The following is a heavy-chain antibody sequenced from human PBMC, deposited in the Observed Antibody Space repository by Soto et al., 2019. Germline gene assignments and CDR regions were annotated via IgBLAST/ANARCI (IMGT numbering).Heavy chain of an antibody. CDR3: ARGLISGSHYSGGWYYFDS. CDR1: GGSFSGYI. V-gene: IGHV4-34*01. J-gene: IGHJ4*02. D-gene: IGHD1-26*01. Sequence: QVQLQQWGAGLLKPSETLSLTCAVYGGSFSGYIWSWIRQTPGKGLQWIGQISHSGSANYNPSLKSRVTRSVRTSNSQFALELSSVTAADTAVHYCARGLISGSHYSGGWYYFDSWGQGTLVTVSS. CDR2: ISHSGSA.